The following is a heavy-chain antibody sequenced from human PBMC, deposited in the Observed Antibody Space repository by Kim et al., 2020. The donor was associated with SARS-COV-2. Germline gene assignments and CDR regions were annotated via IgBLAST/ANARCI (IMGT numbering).Heavy chain of an antibody. D-gene: IGHD6-19*01. CDR2: IYYSGST. V-gene: IGHV4-39*01. Sequence: SETLSLTCTVSGGSISSSSYYWGWIRQPPGKGLGWIGSIYYSGSTYYNPSLKSRVTISVDTSKNQFSLKLSSVTAADTAVYYCPRYRPVAVFDYWGQGTLVTVSS. CDR1: GGSISSSSYY. CDR3: PRYRPVAVFDY. J-gene: IGHJ4*02.